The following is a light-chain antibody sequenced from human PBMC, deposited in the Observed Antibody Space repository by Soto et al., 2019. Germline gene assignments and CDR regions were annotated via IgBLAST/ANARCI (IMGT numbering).Light chain of an antibody. CDR1: QNVGGS. CDR3: QQSRT. CDR2: RAS. Sequence: VMTQSPATLSVSPGERATLSCRASQNVGGSVAWYQQKPGQAPRLLIYRASTRATGIPARFSGSGSGIEFTLTISSLQSEDFAVYYCQQSRTFAQGTKLEIK. V-gene: IGKV3-15*01. J-gene: IGKJ2*01.